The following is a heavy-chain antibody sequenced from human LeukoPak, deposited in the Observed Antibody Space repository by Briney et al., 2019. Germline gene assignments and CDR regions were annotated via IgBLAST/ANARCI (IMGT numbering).Heavy chain of an antibody. CDR1: GFTFSSYG. D-gene: IGHD3-10*01. Sequence: GGSLRLSCAASGFTFSSYGMHWVRQAPGKGLEWVAVISYDGSNKYYADSVEGRFTISRDNSKNTLYLQMNSLRAEDTAVYYCAKDSGEYYYGSGVVGYWGQGTLVTVSS. CDR2: ISYDGSNK. CDR3: AKDSGEYYYGSGVVGY. J-gene: IGHJ4*02. V-gene: IGHV3-30*18.